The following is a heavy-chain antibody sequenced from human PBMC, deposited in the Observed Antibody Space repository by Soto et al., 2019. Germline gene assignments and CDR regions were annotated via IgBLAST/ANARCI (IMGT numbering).Heavy chain of an antibody. CDR2: VYYSGST. CDR1: GGSISGYY. V-gene: IGHV4-59*01. CDR3: ARAQNLYVSNWFDP. J-gene: IGHJ5*02. Sequence: SSETLSLTCSVSGGSISGYYWSWIRQPSGKGLEWIGYVYYSGSTNYNPSLRSRVTISIDTSKNQFSLKLNSVTTADTAVYYCARAQNLYVSNWFDPWGQGTLVTVSS. D-gene: IGHD3-10*02.